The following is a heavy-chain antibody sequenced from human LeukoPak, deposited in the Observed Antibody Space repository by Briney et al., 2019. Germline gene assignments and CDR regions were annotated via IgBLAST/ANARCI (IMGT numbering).Heavy chain of an antibody. D-gene: IGHD6-19*01. Sequence: GGSLRLSCAASGFTFSSSDMHWVRQAPGKGLEWVAFIRYDGNNKYYADSVKGRLTITRDNSKNTLYLQMNSLRAADTALYYCARYEAVAGVFDSWGQGILVTVSS. CDR1: GFTFSSSD. CDR2: IRYDGNNK. V-gene: IGHV3-30*02. J-gene: IGHJ4*02. CDR3: ARYEAVAGVFDS.